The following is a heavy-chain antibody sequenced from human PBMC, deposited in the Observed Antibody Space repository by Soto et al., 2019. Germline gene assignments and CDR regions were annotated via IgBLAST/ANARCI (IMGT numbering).Heavy chain of an antibody. CDR1: GYTFTSYY. J-gene: IGHJ6*02. D-gene: IGHD3-22*01. Sequence: QVQLVQSGAEVKKPGASVKVSCKASGYTFTSYYMHWVRQAPGQGLEWMGIINPSGGSTSYAQKFQGRVTMTGYTPTSTVYMELSSLRSEDTAVYYCAREGVDYYDSSGYYPTAGMDVWGQGTTVTVSS. CDR2: INPSGGST. CDR3: AREGVDYYDSSGYYPTAGMDV. V-gene: IGHV1-46*01.